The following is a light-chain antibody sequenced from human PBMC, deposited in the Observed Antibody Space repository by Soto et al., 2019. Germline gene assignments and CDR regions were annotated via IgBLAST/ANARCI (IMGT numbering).Light chain of an antibody. V-gene: IGKV2-30*01. J-gene: IGKJ1*01. CDR3: MQSTHWPRT. CDR1: QSLVYSDGNTY. CDR2: RVS. Sequence: DVVMTQSPLSLPVTLGQPASISCRSSQSLVYSDGNTYLNWFQQRPGQSPRRLIYRVSNRDSGVPDRFSGSGSGTGFTLKISRVEAEDVGLYYCMQSTHWPRTFGQGTKVEI.